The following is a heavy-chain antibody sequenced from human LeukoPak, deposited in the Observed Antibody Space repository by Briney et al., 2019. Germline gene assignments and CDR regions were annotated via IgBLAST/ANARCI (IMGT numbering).Heavy chain of an antibody. J-gene: IGHJ3*02. D-gene: IGHD2-2*01. CDR1: GGSISSYY. V-gene: IGHV4-59*08. Sequence: KSSETLSLTCTVSGGSISSYYWTWIRQPPGKGLEWTGYIFYSGGSNYNPSLKSRVTISVDTSKNHFSLKLSSVTAADTAVYYSARRGSTFDIWGQGKMVTVSS. CDR2: IFYSGGS. CDR3: ARRGSTFDI.